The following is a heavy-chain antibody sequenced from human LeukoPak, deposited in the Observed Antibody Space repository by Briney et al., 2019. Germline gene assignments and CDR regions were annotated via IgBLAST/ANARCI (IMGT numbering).Heavy chain of an antibody. Sequence: ASVKVSCKASGYTFTSYGISWVRQAPGQGLEWMGWINPNSGGTNYAQKFQGRVTMTRDTSISTAYMELSSLRSEDTAVYYCARDFLPDYWGQGTLVTVSS. D-gene: IGHD2/OR15-2a*01. V-gene: IGHV1-2*02. J-gene: IGHJ4*02. CDR3: ARDFLPDY. CDR2: INPNSGGT. CDR1: GYTFTSYG.